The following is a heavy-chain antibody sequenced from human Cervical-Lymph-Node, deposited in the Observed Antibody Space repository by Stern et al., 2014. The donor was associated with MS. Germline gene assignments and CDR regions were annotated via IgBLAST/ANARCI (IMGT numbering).Heavy chain of an antibody. Sequence: VQLEESGPGLVKPSQTLSLTCAVTGGSISSAEYYWSWIRQSPGKGLEWIGYIHYSGTTYYNPSIKSRVTISVDTSKNQFSLKLRSVTAADTAVYYCSRDADGYSLVFGYWGRGTLVTVSS. J-gene: IGHJ4*02. CDR2: IHYSGTT. CDR3: SRDADGYSLVFGY. D-gene: IGHD5-24*01. V-gene: IGHV4-30-4*01. CDR1: GGSISSAEYY.